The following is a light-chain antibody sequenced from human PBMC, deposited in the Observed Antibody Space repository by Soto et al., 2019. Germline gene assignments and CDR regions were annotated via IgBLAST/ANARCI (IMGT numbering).Light chain of an antibody. J-gene: IGKJ1*01. Sequence: DIQMTQSPSSLSASVGDRVTITCRASQSISSYLNWYQQNPGRAPKLLIYAASSLQSGVPSRFSGRGSGTDFTLTISSLQPEDFATYFCQQSYSSPGTFGQGTKVEI. CDR3: QQSYSSPGT. CDR2: AAS. V-gene: IGKV1-39*01. CDR1: QSISSY.